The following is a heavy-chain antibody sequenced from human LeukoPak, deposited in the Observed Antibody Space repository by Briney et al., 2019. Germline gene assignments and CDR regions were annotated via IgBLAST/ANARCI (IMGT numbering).Heavy chain of an antibody. Sequence: ASVKVSCKASGFTFTSSAVQWVRQARGQRLEWIGWIVVGSGNTNYAQKLQGRVTMTTDTSTSTAYMELRSLRSDDTAVYYCVRDSSSWYPYYYYYGMDVWGQGTTVTVSS. CDR2: IVVGSGNT. D-gene: IGHD6-13*01. V-gene: IGHV1-58*01. J-gene: IGHJ6*02. CDR1: GFTFTSSA. CDR3: VRDSSSWYPYYYYYGMDV.